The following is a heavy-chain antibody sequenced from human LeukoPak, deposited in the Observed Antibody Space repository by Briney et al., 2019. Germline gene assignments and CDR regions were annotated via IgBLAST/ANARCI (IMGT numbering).Heavy chain of an antibody. J-gene: IGHJ3*02. V-gene: IGHV4-39*07. D-gene: IGHD1-26*01. CDR3: AKTSGTYPNYAFDI. Sequence: SETLSLTCTVSGGSISSISYYWGWIRQPPGGGLEWIGNIYYSGSTYYNPSLKSRVTISVDTSKNQFSLKLSSVTAADTAVYYCAKTSGTYPNYAFDIWGQGTLVTVSS. CDR1: GGSISSISYY. CDR2: IYYSGST.